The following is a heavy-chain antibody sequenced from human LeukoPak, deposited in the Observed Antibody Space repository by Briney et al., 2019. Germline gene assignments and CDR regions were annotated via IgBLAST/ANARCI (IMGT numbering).Heavy chain of an antibody. D-gene: IGHD1-26*01. V-gene: IGHV3-30*04. CDR3: ARGGREIYYYYYGMDV. Sequence: GSSLRLSCAASGFTFNSYAIHWVRQAPGKGLEWAAVISYDGSNKYLAGSVKGRFTISRDNSKNTLYLQMNSLRVEDTAVYYCARGGREIYYYYYGMDVWGQGTTVTVSS. CDR2: ISYDGSNK. CDR1: GFTFNSYA. J-gene: IGHJ6*02.